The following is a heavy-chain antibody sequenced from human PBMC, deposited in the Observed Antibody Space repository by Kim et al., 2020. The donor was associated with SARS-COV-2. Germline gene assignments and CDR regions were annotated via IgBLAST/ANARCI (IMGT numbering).Heavy chain of an antibody. J-gene: IGHJ4*02. V-gene: IGHV4-4*07. Sequence: PSLKSRVTMSVDTSKNQFSLKLSSVTAADTAVYYCARGGRIAAAVGQFDYWGQGTLVTVSS. CDR3: ARGGRIAAAVGQFDY. D-gene: IGHD6-13*01.